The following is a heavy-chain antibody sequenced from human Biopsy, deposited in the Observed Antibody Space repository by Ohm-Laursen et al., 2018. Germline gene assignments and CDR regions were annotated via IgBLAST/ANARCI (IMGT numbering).Heavy chain of an antibody. V-gene: IGHV1-69*01. CDR1: GGTFINYA. Sequence: SSVKVSCKASGGTFINYAISWVRQAPGQGLEWMGGIIPMFVTANYAQMFQGRVTISADESTSTSYMELSSLTTEDTAIYYCARGPHSGSHSCFDYWGRGTLVTVSS. CDR2: IIPMFVTA. J-gene: IGHJ4*02. CDR3: ARGPHSGSHSCFDY. D-gene: IGHD1-26*01.